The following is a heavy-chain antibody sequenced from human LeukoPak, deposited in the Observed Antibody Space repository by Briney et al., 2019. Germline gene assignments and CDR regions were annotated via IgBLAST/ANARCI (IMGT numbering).Heavy chain of an antibody. D-gene: IGHD1-7*01. V-gene: IGHV3-30-3*01. CDR1: GVTLSSYA. J-gene: IGHJ4*02. CDR3: ARDYWWNYDY. Sequence: GGSLRLSCAASGVTLSSYAMHWVRQAPGKGLEWVAVISKDGSDKYYPGSVRGRFTISRDNSKNTIYLQMDSLRAEGTAIYYCARDYWWNYDYWGQGTLVTVSS. CDR2: ISKDGSDK.